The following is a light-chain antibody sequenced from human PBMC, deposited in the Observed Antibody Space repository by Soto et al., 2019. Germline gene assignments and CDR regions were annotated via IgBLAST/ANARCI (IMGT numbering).Light chain of an antibody. Sequence: EIVLTQSPATLSLSPGERATLSCRASQSVSSYLAWYQQKPGQAPRLLIYDASNRATGIPARFSGSGSGTDFTLTISTLEPEDFAVYYCQQRSNWPITFGKGTRVEI. V-gene: IGKV3-11*01. CDR3: QQRSNWPIT. CDR2: DAS. J-gene: IGKJ5*01. CDR1: QSVSSY.